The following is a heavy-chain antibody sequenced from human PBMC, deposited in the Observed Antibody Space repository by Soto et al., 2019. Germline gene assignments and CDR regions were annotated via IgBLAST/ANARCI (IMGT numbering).Heavy chain of an antibody. CDR2: IYYSGST. CDR3: ARDRYGDSYYYYYGMNV. CDR1: GGSISSGGYY. D-gene: IGHD4-17*01. V-gene: IGHV4-31*03. J-gene: IGHJ6*02. Sequence: QVQLQESGPGLVKPSQTLSLTCTVSGGSISSGGYYWSWLRQHPGKGLEWIGYIYYSGSTYYNPSLKSRVTISVDTSKNQCSLKLSSVTAADTAVYYCARDRYGDSYYYYYGMNVWGQGTTVTVSS.